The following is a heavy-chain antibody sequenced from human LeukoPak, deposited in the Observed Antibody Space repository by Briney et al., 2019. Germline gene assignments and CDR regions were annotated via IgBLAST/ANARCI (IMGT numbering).Heavy chain of an antibody. Sequence: SVKVSCKASGYTFTSYGISWVRQAPGQGLEWMGRIIPILGIANYAQKFQGRVTITADKSTSTAYMELSSLRSEDTAVYYCAREGHGSGSYYTLDAFDIWGQGTMVTVSS. J-gene: IGHJ3*02. CDR1: GYTFTSYG. V-gene: IGHV1-69*04. CDR2: IIPILGIA. D-gene: IGHD3-10*01. CDR3: AREGHGSGSYYTLDAFDI.